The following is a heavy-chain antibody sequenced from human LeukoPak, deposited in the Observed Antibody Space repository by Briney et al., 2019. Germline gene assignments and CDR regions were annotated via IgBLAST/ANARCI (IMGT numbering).Heavy chain of an antibody. Sequence: SETLSLTCTVSGVSISSGGYYWSWIRQPPGKGLEWIGYIYHSGSTYYNPSLKSRVTISVDRSKNQFSLKLSSVTAADTAVYYCARVGGEAAAGKRYRYYFDYWGQGTLVTVSS. V-gene: IGHV4-30-2*01. J-gene: IGHJ4*02. CDR2: IYHSGST. D-gene: IGHD6-13*01. CDR3: ARVGGEAAAGKRYRYYFDY. CDR1: GVSISSGGYY.